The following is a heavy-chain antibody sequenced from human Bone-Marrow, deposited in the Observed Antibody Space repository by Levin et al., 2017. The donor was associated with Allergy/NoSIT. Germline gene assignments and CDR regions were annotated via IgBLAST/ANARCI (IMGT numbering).Heavy chain of an antibody. V-gene: IGHV3-30-3*01. CDR2: ISPSGNNA. Sequence: QSGGSLRLSCAASGLTFRGHSLQWVRQSPGKGLEWMATISPSGNNANYADSVRGRFTISRDNSENTFHLQMNSLRAEDSAIYYCARDSRPYDDYLGCLTNWGQGTLVTVSS. D-gene: IGHD4-17*01. CDR3: ARDSRPYDDYLGCLTN. J-gene: IGHJ4*02. CDR1: GLTFRGHS.